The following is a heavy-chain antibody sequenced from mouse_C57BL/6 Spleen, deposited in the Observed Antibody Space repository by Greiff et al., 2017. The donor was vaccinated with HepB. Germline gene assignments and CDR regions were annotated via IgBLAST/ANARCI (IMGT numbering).Heavy chain of an antibody. Sequence: VQLKESGPELVKPGDSVKISCKASGYSFTGYFMNWVMQSHGKSLEWIGRINPYNGDTFYNQKFKGKATLTVDKSSSTAHMKLRSLTSEDSAVYYCARREAYYSNYDYWGQGTTLTVSS. D-gene: IGHD2-5*01. V-gene: IGHV1-20*01. CDR3: ARREAYYSNYDY. CDR2: INPYNGDT. CDR1: GYSFTGYF. J-gene: IGHJ2*01.